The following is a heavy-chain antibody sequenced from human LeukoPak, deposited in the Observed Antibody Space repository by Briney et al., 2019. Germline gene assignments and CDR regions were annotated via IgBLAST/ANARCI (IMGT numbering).Heavy chain of an antibody. CDR3: AREDHGRLYFYF. V-gene: IGHV3-30-3*01. D-gene: IGHD1-14*01. J-gene: IGHJ4*02. Sequence: PGRSLRLSCAASGFTFSSYAMHWVRQAPGKGLEWVAVISYDGSNKYYADSVKGRFTISRDNSKNTLYLQMNSLRAEDTAVYYCAREDHGRLYFYFWGQGTLVTVSS. CDR2: ISYDGSNK. CDR1: GFTFSSYA.